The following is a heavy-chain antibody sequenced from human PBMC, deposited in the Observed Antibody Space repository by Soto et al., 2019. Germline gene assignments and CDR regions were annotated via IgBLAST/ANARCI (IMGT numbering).Heavy chain of an antibody. CDR3: ARAQRALWLGRYNFFWGLQP. D-gene: IGHD3-10*01. Sequence: QVQLVQSGAEVKKPGSSVKLSCKASGYNFISHAMHWVRQAPGQRPEWMGWINTGNGNTKSSQKFQGRVTITRDTYAKTDYMGMSRLRSEDTAVFFCARAQRALWLGRYNFFWGLQPRGQGTLVTVSS. CDR2: INTGNGNT. CDR1: GYNFISHA. J-gene: IGHJ1*01. V-gene: IGHV1-3*04.